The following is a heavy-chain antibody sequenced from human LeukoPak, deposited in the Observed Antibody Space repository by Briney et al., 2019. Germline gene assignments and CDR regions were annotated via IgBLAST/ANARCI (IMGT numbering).Heavy chain of an antibody. CDR3: ARERLVVVGDAYYYYGMDV. CDR1: GFTFSDYK. D-gene: IGHD2-2*01. J-gene: IGHJ6*02. CDR2: ISSSSSYI. Sequence: PGGPLRLSCSASGFTFSDYKMNWVRQAPGKGLEWVSSISSSSSYIYYADSVKGRFTISRDNAKNSLFLQVNSLRAEDTAVYYCARERLVVVGDAYYYYGMDVWGQGTKVTVSS. V-gene: IGHV3-21*01.